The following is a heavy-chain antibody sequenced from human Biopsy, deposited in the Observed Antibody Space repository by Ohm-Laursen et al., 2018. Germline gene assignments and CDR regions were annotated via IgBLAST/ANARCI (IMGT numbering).Heavy chain of an antibody. J-gene: IGHJ5*02. CDR1: GGSISNNNYY. V-gene: IGHV4-39*01. Sequence: GTLSLTCTVSGGSISNNNYYWGWIRQPPGKGLEWIGSIFYRGSTHYKPSLKSRVNISVDTSKNQFSLKLNSVTAADTAVYYCARDYDTSGYYYVSWGQGSLVTVSS. CDR2: IFYRGST. CDR3: ARDYDTSGYYYVS. D-gene: IGHD3-22*01.